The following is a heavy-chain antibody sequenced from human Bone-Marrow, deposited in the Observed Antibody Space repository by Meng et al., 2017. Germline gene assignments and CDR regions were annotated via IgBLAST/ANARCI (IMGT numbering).Heavy chain of an antibody. D-gene: IGHD4-11*01. Sequence: HVPLQGSGPGRVKPSGTLSRTGPVPGGSISIPNWWSWVRQPPGRGLEWIGEIYHSGSTNYNPSLENRATISVDTSQNNLSLKLSSVTAADSAVYYCARGPTTMAHDFDYWGQGTLVTVSS. J-gene: IGHJ4*02. CDR3: ARGPTTMAHDFDY. CDR2: IYHSGST. CDR1: GGSISIPNW. V-gene: IGHV4-4*02.